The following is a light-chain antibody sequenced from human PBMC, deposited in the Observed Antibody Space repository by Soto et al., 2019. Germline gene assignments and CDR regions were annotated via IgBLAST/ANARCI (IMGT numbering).Light chain of an antibody. V-gene: IGKV3-20*01. CDR1: QSVTSNF. CDR2: GPS. J-gene: IGKJ3*01. CDR3: HQYGSSPLT. Sequence: EIVLTQSPGTLSLSPGERATLTCRASQSVTSNFLAWYQKKPGQAPRLLMYGPSRSAPGIPDRFSGSGSGTDFTLTISRLEPEDVAMYYCHQYGSSPLTFGPGTKVDIK.